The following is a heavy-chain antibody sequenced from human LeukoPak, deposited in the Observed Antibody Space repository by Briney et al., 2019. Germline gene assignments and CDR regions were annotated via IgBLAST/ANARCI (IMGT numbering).Heavy chain of an antibody. CDR1: GFTFSSYE. D-gene: IGHD2-21*02. V-gene: IGHV3-48*03. CDR3: ARDRSSVTAWVDY. CDR2: ISGSGTTI. J-gene: IGHJ4*02. Sequence: GGSLRLSCAASGFTFSSYEMNWVRQAPGKGLEWVSYISGSGTTIYYADSVKGRFTISRDNAKNSLYLQMNSLRAEDTAVYFCARDRSSVTAWVDYWGQGTLVTVSS.